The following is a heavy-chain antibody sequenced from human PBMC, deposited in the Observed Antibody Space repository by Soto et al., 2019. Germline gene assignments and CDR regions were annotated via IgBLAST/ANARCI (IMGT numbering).Heavy chain of an antibody. D-gene: IGHD3-3*01. V-gene: IGHV3-23*01. CDR2: ISVSGGST. CDR3: AKDLGHREFDY. J-gene: IGHJ4*02. Sequence: EVQLLESGGGLVQPGGSLRSSWQASGFTFGPYPLSWARKAQGRGREWFSAISVSGGSTNYADSVKGRFTISRYNSKNTLYLQMNSLRVEDTAVYYCAKDLGHREFDYWGQGTLVTVSS. CDR1: GFTFGPYP.